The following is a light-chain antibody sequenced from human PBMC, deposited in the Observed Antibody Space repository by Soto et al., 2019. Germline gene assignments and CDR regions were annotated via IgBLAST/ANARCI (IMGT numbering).Light chain of an antibody. CDR3: QQYDSYSLT. CDR2: DAS. Sequence: IQLTQNPSKLYELVGDIVTITCRASQSIIPWLAWYQQKPGKAPKLLIYDASSLESGVPPRFSGSGSGTEFTLTISSLQPDDFATYYCQQYDSYSLTFGQRAKVDI. V-gene: IGKV1-5*01. CDR1: QSIIPW. J-gene: IGKJ1*01.